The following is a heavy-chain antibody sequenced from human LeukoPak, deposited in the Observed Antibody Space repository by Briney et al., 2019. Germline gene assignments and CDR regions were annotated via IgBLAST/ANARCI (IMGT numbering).Heavy chain of an antibody. CDR2: ISSSSSYI. CDR1: GFTFSSYS. Sequence: GGSLRLSCAASGFTFSSYSMNWVRQAPGKGLEWVSSISSSSSYIYYADSVKGRFTISRDNAKNSLYLQMNSLRAEDTAVYYCAREGAIYYGSGSRFDYWGQGTLVTVSS. D-gene: IGHD3-10*01. V-gene: IGHV3-21*01. J-gene: IGHJ4*02. CDR3: AREGAIYYGSGSRFDY.